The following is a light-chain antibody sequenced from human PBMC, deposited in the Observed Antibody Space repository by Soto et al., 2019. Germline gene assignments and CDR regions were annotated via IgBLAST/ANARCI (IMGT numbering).Light chain of an antibody. CDR3: SSYTSSSTVI. CDR2: DVS. CDR1: SSDVGGYNY. Sequence: QSALTQPASVSGSPGQSIAISCTGSSSDVGGYNYVSWYQQHSGKAPKLMIYDVSNWPSGVSDRFSGSKSGNTASLTISGLQAEDEAEYYCSSYTSSSTVIFGGGTKLTVL. J-gene: IGLJ2*01. V-gene: IGLV2-14*01.